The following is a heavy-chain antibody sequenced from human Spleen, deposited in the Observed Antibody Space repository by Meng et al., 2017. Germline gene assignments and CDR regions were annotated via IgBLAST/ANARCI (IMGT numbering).Heavy chain of an antibody. Sequence: LLRRMGTRLFRCVGSGGSLIDYYWSWIRQPPEKGLEWIGEINHSGSTNYNPSLESRATISVDTSQNNLSLKLSSVTAADSAVYYCARGPTTMAHDFDYWGQGTLVTVSS. D-gene: IGHD4-11*01. V-gene: IGHV4-34*01. CDR3: ARGPTTMAHDFDY. CDR2: INHSGST. CDR1: GGSLIDYY. J-gene: IGHJ4*02.